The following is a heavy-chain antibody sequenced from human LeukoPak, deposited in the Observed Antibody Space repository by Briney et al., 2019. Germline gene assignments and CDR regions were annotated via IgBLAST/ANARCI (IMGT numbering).Heavy chain of an antibody. J-gene: IGHJ4*02. V-gene: IGHV3-48*03. CDR2: ISSSGSTI. Sequence: GGSLRLSCAASGFTFSSYEMNWVRQAPGKGLEWVSYISSSGSTIYYADSVKGRFTISRGNAKNSLYLQMNSLRAEDAAVYYCARTYSSGWYYFDYWGQGTLVTVSS. D-gene: IGHD6-19*01. CDR3: ARTYSSGWYYFDY. CDR1: GFTFSSYE.